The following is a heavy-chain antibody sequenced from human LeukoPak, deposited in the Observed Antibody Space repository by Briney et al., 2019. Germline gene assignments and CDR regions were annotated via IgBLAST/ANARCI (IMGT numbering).Heavy chain of an antibody. CDR2: MDYTGSA. D-gene: IGHD3-10*01. Sequence: SETLSLTCTVSGGSINSSNYYWGWIRQPPGKGLECIGTMDYTGSAYYNPSLKSRVTISVDTSKNQFSLKLSSVTAADTALYXXXXXYYYGAGSYYNRWFDPWGQGTLVTVSS. CDR3: XXXYYYGAGSYYNRWFDP. V-gene: IGHV4-39*01. J-gene: IGHJ5*02. CDR1: GGSINSSNYY.